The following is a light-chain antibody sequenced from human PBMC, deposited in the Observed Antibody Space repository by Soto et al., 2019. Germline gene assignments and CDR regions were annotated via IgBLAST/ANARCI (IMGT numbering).Light chain of an antibody. J-gene: IGKJ3*01. CDR2: GAS. CDR3: QQYGSSLPIT. Sequence: EIVVTQSPGTLSLSPEERATLSCRASQTVNNNYLAWYQQRPGQAPRLLIYGASTRATGIPDRFSGSGSGTDFALIISRLEPEDFAVYYCQQYGSSLPITFGPGTKVDFK. V-gene: IGKV3-20*01. CDR1: QTVNNNY.